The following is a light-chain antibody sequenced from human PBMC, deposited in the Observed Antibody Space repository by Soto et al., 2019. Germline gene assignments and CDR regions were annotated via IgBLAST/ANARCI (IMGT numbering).Light chain of an antibody. CDR2: KAS. CDR3: QQNNRYPWT. CDR1: QTISSW. J-gene: IGKJ1*01. Sequence: DSLTTRAPATLSGSVGDRVTIPCRASQTISSWLAWYQQKPGKAPKLLIYKASTLKSGVPSRFSGSGSGTEFTLTISSLQPDDLATYYCQQNNRYPWTFGQGTTVDI. V-gene: IGKV1-5*03.